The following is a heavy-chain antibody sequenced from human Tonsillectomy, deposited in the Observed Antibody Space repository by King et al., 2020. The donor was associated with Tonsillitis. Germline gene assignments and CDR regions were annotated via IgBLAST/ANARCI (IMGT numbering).Heavy chain of an antibody. Sequence: VQLVESGGGLVQPGGSLRLSCAASGFTFSTDWMNWVRQAPGKGLEWVANIEKDGSEKNYVDSVRGRFTISRDNAKNSLYLQMYSLRAEDTAVYYCAGGSGWLIDYWGQGTVVTVSS. V-gene: IGHV3-7*01. D-gene: IGHD6-19*01. CDR1: GFTFSTDW. J-gene: IGHJ4*02. CDR3: AGGSGWLIDY. CDR2: IEKDGSEK.